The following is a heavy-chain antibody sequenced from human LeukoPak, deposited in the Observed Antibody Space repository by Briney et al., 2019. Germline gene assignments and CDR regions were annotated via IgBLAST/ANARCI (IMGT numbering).Heavy chain of an antibody. CDR3: AKQKSPHGYYFDY. CDR2: ISGSGGST. Sequence: GGSLRLSCAASGFTFSSYAMSWVRQAPGKGLEWVSAISGSGGSTYYADSVKGRFTISRDNSKNTLYLQMNGLRAEDTAVYYCAKQKSPHGYYFDYWGQGTLVTVSS. V-gene: IGHV3-23*01. CDR1: GFTFSSYA. J-gene: IGHJ4*02.